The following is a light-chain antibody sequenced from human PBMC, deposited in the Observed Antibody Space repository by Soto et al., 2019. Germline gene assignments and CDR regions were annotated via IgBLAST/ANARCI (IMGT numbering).Light chain of an antibody. Sequence: QSALTQPASVSGSPGQSITISCTGTSSDVGGYNYVSWYQLHPGKAPKLIIYEVNNRPSGLSNRFSGSKSGNTASLTISGLKADDEGDYYCSSYTGDTSPDVFGTGTKLTVL. CDR3: SSYTGDTSPDV. V-gene: IGLV2-14*01. CDR1: SSDVGGYNY. J-gene: IGLJ1*01. CDR2: EVN.